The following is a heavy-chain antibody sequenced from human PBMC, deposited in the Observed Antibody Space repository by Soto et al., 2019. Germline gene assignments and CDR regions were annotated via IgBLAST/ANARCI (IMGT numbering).Heavy chain of an antibody. CDR2: ISYDGSNK. CDR3: AKDRAGDIYVAARSGLDY. Sequence: GGSLRLSCAASGFTFFSYGMHWVRQAPGKGLEWVAVISYDGSNKYYGDSVKGRFTISRDNSKNTLYLQMNSLRADDTAVYYCAKDRAGDIYVAARSGLDYWGQGALVTVSS. V-gene: IGHV3-30*18. D-gene: IGHD3-3*01. J-gene: IGHJ4*02. CDR1: GFTFFSYG.